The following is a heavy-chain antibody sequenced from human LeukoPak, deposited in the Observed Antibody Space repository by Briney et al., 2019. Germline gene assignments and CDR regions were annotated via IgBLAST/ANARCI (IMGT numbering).Heavy chain of an antibody. V-gene: IGHV3-30*02. J-gene: IGHJ4*02. Sequence: PGGSLRLSCAASGFTFSSYGMHWVRQAPGKGLEWVAFTRYDGSNKYYADSVKGRFTISRGNSKNTLYLQMNSLRAEDTAVYYCAKDYYYDSSGYYYFDYWGQGTLVTVSS. D-gene: IGHD3-22*01. CDR1: GFTFSSYG. CDR2: TRYDGSNK. CDR3: AKDYYYDSSGYYYFDY.